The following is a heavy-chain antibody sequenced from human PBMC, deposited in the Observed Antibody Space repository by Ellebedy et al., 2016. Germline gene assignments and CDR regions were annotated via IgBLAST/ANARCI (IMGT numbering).Heavy chain of an antibody. V-gene: IGHV3-30*03. Sequence: GESLKISCAASGFTFSSYGMHWVRQAPGKGLEWVAVISYDGSNKYYADSVKGRFTISRDNAKNSLYLQMNSLRAEDTAVYYCARVNDYSNNNWFDPWGQGTLVTVSS. D-gene: IGHD4-11*01. CDR3: ARVNDYSNNNWFDP. CDR1: GFTFSSYG. J-gene: IGHJ5*02. CDR2: ISYDGSNK.